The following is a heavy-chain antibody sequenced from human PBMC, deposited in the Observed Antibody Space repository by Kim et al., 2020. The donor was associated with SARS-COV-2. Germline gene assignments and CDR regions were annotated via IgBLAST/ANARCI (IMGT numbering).Heavy chain of an antibody. CDR1: GGSFSGYY. CDR2: INHSGST. V-gene: IGHV4-34*01. D-gene: IGHD2-2*01. J-gene: IGHJ4*02. CDR3: ARVGGLYRAIVVVPAAMLGYFDY. Sequence: SETLSLTCAVYGGSFSGYYWSWIRQPPGKGLEWIGEINHSGSTNYNPSLKSRVTISVDTSKNQFSLKLSSVTAADTAVYYCARVGGLYRAIVVVPAAMLGYFDYWGQGTLVTVSS.